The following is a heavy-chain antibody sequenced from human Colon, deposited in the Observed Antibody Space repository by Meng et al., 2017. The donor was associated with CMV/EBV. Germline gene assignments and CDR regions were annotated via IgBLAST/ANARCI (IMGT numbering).Heavy chain of an antibody. CDR3: AKGAAYFDFWSPPD. D-gene: IGHD3-3*01. CDR1: GFTFSSYW. CDR2: INSNRSST. J-gene: IGHJ4*02. V-gene: IGHV3-74*01. Sequence: GESLKISCAASGFTFSSYWMHWVRQAPGKGLVWVSRINSNRSSTSYADSVKGRFTISRDNSKNALFLQMDRLTADDTAVYFCAKGAAYFDFWSPPDWGQGTLVTVSS.